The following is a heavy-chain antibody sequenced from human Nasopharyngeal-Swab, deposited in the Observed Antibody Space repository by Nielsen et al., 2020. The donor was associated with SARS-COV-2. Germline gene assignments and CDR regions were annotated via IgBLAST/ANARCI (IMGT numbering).Heavy chain of an antibody. Sequence: WIRQPPGKGLEWMAVMSSDGNYIYDAESVRGRFTISRDNSKDTLFLQMSSLRTEDTAVYFCATLPMGPTRGDFWGQGTLVTVSS. D-gene: IGHD1-26*01. CDR2: MSSDGNYI. V-gene: IGHV3-30*04. CDR3: ATLPMGPTRGDF. J-gene: IGHJ4*02.